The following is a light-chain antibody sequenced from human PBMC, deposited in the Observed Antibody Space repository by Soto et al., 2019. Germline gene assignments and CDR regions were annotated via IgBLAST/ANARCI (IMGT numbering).Light chain of an antibody. J-gene: IGLJ3*02. V-gene: IGLV2-23*01. CDR1: SSDVGSYHL. CDR3: CSYADNHILL. CDR2: EGS. Sequence: QSALTQTASVSGSPGQSITISCTGTSSDVGSYHLVSWYQHHPGKAPKLIIYEGSKRPSGISNRFSGSKSGNTASLTISGLQAEDEADFHCCSYADNHILLFGGGTKLTVL.